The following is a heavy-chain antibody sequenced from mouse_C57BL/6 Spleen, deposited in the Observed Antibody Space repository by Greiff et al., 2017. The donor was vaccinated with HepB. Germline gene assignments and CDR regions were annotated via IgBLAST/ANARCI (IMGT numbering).Heavy chain of an antibody. D-gene: IGHD2-4*01. CDR3: ARHPDYDEAMDY. V-gene: IGHV2-6-1*01. Sequence: VKLQESGPGLVAPSQSLSITCTVSGFSFTSYGVHWVRQPPGKGLEWLVVIWSDGSTTYNSALKSRLSISKDNSKSQVFLKMNSLQTDDTAMYYCARHPDYDEAMDYWGQGTSVTVSS. CDR2: IWSDGST. CDR1: GFSFTSYG. J-gene: IGHJ4*01.